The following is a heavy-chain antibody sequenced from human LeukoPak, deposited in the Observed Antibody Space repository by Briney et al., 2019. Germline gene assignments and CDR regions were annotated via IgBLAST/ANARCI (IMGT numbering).Heavy chain of an antibody. CDR2: IWYDGSNK. CDR3: ARDLLPYYYDSSGYYLSDY. Sequence: GGSLRLSCAASGFTFSSYGMHWVRQAPGKGLEWVAVIWYDGSNKYYADSVKGRFTISRDNSKNTLYLQMNSLRAEDTAVYYCARDLLPYYYDSSGYYLSDYWGQGTLVTVSS. V-gene: IGHV3-33*01. J-gene: IGHJ4*02. CDR1: GFTFSSYG. D-gene: IGHD3-22*01.